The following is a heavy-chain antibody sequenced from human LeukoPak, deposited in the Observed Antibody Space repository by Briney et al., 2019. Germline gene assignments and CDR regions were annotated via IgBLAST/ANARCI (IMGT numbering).Heavy chain of an antibody. CDR3: ARQRLSLMIAPN. D-gene: IGHD3-22*01. CDR2: IYYSGST. V-gene: IGHV4-39*01. J-gene: IGHJ4*02. Sequence: SETLSLTCTVSGGSISSSSYYWGWIRQPPGKGLEWIGSIYYSGSTYYNPSLKSRVTISVDTSKNQFSLKLSSVTAADTAVYYCARQRLSLMIAPNWGQGTLVTVSS. CDR1: GGSISSSSYY.